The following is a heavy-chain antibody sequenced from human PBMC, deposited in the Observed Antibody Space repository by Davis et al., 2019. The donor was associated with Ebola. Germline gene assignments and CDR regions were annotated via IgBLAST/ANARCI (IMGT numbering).Heavy chain of an antibody. V-gene: IGHV1-3*01. J-gene: IGHJ6*02. CDR2: INAGNGNT. CDR1: GYTFTSYA. CDR3: ASSGAAMVLFYYGMDV. D-gene: IGHD5-18*01. Sequence: ASVKVSCKASGYTFTSYAIHWVRQAPGQRLEWMGWINAGNGNTKYSQKFQGRVTITRDTSASTAYMELSSLRSEDTAVYYCASSGAAMVLFYYGMDVWGQGTTVTVSS.